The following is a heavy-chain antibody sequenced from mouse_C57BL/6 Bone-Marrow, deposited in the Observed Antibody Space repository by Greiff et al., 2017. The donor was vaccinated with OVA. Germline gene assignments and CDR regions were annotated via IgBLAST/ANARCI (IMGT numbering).Heavy chain of an antibody. CDR3: ASSLLWLRRRYWYFDV. V-gene: IGHV2-2*01. CDR2: IWSGGST. J-gene: IGHJ1*03. Sequence: QVQLQQSGPGLVQPSQSLSITCTVSGFSLTSYGVHWVRQSPGKGLEWLGVIWSGGSTDYNAAFISRLSISKDNSKSQVFFKMNSLQADDTAIYYCASSLLWLRRRYWYFDVWGTGTTVTVSS. D-gene: IGHD2-2*01. CDR1: GFSLTSYG.